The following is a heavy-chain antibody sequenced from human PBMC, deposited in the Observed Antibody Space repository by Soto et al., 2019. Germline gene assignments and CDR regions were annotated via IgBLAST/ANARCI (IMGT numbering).Heavy chain of an antibody. CDR2: IWYDGSNK. CDR1: GFTFSSYG. V-gene: IGHV3-33*01. J-gene: IGHJ5*02. Sequence: GGSLRLSCAASGFTFSSYGMHWVRQAPGKRLEWVAVIWYDGSNKYYADSVKGRFTISRDNSKNTLYLQMNSLRAEDTAVYYCARLSSSGWYNWFDPWGQGTLVTVSS. D-gene: IGHD6-19*01. CDR3: ARLSSSGWYNWFDP.